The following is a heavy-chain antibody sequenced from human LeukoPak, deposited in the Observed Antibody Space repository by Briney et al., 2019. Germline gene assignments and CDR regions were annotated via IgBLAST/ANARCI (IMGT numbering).Heavy chain of an antibody. V-gene: IGHV3-15*01. J-gene: IGHJ4*02. CDR2: IKSKTDGGTT. D-gene: IGHD3-16*02. Sequence: GGSLRLSCAASGFTFSNAWMSWVRQAPGKGLEWVGRIKSKTDGGTTDYAAPVKGRFTISRDDSKNTLYLQMNSLKTEDTAVYYCTTDGYDYVWGSYRHFDYWGQGTLVTVSS. CDR3: TTDGYDYVWGSYRHFDY. CDR1: GFTFSNAW.